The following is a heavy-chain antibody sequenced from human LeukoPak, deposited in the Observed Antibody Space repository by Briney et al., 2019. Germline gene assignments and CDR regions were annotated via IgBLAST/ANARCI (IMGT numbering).Heavy chain of an antibody. CDR2: TYYRSKWYS. D-gene: IGHD2-15*01. V-gene: IGHV6-1*01. J-gene: IGHJ4*02. Sequence: SQTLSLTCAISGDSVSSNSVTWNWIRQSPSRGLEWLGRTYYRSKWYSDYAVSVKSRITISPDSSKNQFSLQLNSVTPEDTAVYYCARGDRWTGFDYWGQGTLVTVSS. CDR3: ARGDRWTGFDY. CDR1: GDSVSSNSVT.